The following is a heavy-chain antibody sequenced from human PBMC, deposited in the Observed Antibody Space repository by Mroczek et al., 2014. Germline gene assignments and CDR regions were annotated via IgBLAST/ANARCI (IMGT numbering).Heavy chain of an antibody. V-gene: IGHV1-8*01. CDR1: GYTFTSYD. J-gene: IGHJ6*02. D-gene: IGHD2-2*01. CDR3: ARGRVVPAAIYYYYGMDV. CDR2: MNPNSGNT. Sequence: QVQLVQSGAEVKKPGASVKVSCKASGYTFTSYDINWVRQATGQGLEWMGWMNPNSGNTGYAQKFQGRVTMTRNTSISTAYMELSSLRSEDTAVYYCARGRVVPAAIYYYYGMDVVGPRDHGHPSP.